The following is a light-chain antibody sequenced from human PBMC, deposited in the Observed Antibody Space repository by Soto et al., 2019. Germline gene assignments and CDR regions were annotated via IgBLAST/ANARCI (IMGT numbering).Light chain of an antibody. Sequence: EMVFTQSPGTLSLSLGERATLPFRASQSLRTNSLAWYQQKPGQAPRLLISGVYSRASGIPDRFSGSGSGTDFTLTISRLEPEDFAVYYCQQYGSSPITFGRGTRLEIK. CDR2: GVY. J-gene: IGKJ5*01. V-gene: IGKV3-20*01. CDR3: QQYGSSPIT. CDR1: QSLRTNS.